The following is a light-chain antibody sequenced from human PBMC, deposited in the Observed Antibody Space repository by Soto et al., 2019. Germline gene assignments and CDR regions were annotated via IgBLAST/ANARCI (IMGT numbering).Light chain of an antibody. J-gene: IGLJ3*02. V-gene: IGLV7-43*01. CDR3: LLHYPSNWV. Sequence: QAVVTQEPSLTVSPGGTITLTCASSTGAVTSDYSPKWFQQRPGQVPRALIYDSSSKYSWTPARFSGSLLGGKAALTLTGVRPEDEAEYYCLLHYPSNWVFGGGTKLTVL. CDR2: DSS. CDR1: TGAVTSDYS.